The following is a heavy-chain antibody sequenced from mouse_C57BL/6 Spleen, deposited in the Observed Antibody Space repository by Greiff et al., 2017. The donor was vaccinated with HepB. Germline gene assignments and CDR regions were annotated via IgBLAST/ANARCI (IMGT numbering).Heavy chain of an antibody. J-gene: IGHJ3*01. V-gene: IGHV1-69*01. CDR3: ARRDAAWFAY. Sequence: VKLQQPGAELVMPGASVKLSCKASGYTFTSYWMHWVKQRPGQGLEWIGEIDPSDSYTNYNQKFKGKSTLTVDKSASTAYMQLSSLTSEDSAVYYCARRDAAWFAYWGQGTLVTVSA. CDR2: IDPSDSYT. CDR1: GYTFTSYW.